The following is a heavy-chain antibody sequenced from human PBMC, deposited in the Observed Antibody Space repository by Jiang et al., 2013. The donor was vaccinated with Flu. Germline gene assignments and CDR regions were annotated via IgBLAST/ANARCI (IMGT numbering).Heavy chain of an antibody. CDR2: IIPIFGTA. D-gene: IGHD2-2*02. CDR1: GGTFSSYA. CDR3: ARRDPSYCSSTSCYKENYYYYTDV. V-gene: IGHV1-69*01. J-gene: IGHJ6*03. Sequence: GAEVKKPGSSVKVSCKASGGTFSSYAISWVRQAPGQGLEWMGGIIPIFGTANYAQKFQGRVTITADESTSTAYMELSSLRSEDTAVYYCARRDPSYCSSTSCYKENYYYYTDVWGKGTTVTVSS.